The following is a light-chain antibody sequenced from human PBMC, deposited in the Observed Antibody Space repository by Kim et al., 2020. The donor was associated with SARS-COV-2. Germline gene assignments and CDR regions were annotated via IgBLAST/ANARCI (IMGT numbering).Light chain of an antibody. J-gene: IGLJ2*01. CDR3: QVWDSSSDHVV. CDR1: NIGSKS. CDR2: YDS. Sequence: APGKTARITCGGNNIGSKSVHWYQQKPGQAPVLVIYYDSDRPSGIPERFSGSNSGNTATLTIGRAEAGDEADYYCQVWDSSSDHVVFGGGTQLTVL. V-gene: IGLV3-21*04.